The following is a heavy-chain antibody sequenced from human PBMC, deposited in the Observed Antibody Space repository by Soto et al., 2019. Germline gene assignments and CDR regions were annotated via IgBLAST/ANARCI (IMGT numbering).Heavy chain of an antibody. CDR2: IFSSGST. CDR3: AREGSYSAYNFAHGIQLWSFDF. J-gene: IGHJ4*02. V-gene: IGHV4-4*07. D-gene: IGHD5-12*01. Sequence: SETLSLTCTASGGSINTFYWSWVRHPAGKGLEWIGRIFSSGSTSFNPSLESRVAMSVDTSKNHFSLNLSSVTAADMAVYYCAREGSYSAYNFAHGIQLWSFDFWGQGALVTVSS. CDR1: GGSINTFY.